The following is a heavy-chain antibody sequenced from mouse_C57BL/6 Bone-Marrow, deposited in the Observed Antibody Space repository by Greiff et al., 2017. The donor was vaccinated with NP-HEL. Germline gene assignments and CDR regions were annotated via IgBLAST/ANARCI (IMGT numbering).Heavy chain of an antibody. CDR1: GYTFTSYY. D-gene: IGHD1-2*01. Sequence: LQQSGAELVRPGASVKLSCKASGYTFTSYYMHWVKQTPRQGLEWIGAIYPGNGDTSYNQKFKGKATLTVDKSSSTAYMQLSSLTSEDSAVYFCARERRVLRPFYAMDYWGRGTSVTVSS. V-gene: IGHV1-12*01. J-gene: IGHJ4*01. CDR2: IYPGNGDT. CDR3: ARERRVLRPFYAMDY.